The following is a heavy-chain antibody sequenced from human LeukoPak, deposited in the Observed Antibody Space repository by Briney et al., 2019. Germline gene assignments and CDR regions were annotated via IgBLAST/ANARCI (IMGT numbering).Heavy chain of an antibody. CDR3: ARGGITMVRGVIGWFDP. Sequence: PSETLSLTCTVSGGSISSYYWSWIRQPPGKGLEWIGYIYYSGSTNYNPSLKSRVTISVDTSKNQFSLKLSSVTAADTAVYYCARGGITMVRGVIGWFDPWGQGTLATVSS. CDR1: GGSISSYY. CDR2: IYYSGST. J-gene: IGHJ5*02. V-gene: IGHV4-59*01. D-gene: IGHD3-10*01.